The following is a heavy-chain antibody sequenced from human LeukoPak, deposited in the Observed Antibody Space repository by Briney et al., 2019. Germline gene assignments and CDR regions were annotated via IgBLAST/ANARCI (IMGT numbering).Heavy chain of an antibody. J-gene: IGHJ6*03. Sequence: PGGSLRLSCAASGYSFSAYSINWVRRAPGKGLEWVSYISKDSTTIHYVDSVKGRFTLSRDNAKNSVYLQINSLGAEDTAVYYCVREYYYYYMDIWGKGTTVTVSS. CDR3: VREYYYYYMDI. CDR2: ISKDSTTI. CDR1: GYSFSAYS. V-gene: IGHV3-48*04.